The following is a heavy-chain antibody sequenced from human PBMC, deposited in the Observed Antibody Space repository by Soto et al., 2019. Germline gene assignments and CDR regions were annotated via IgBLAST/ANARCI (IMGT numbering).Heavy chain of an antibody. Sequence: SDTLSLTCTVSGGSISSYYWSWIRQPPGKGLEWIGYIYYSGSTNYNPSLKSRVTISVDTSKNQFSLKLSSVTAADTAVYYCARRYCSGGSCLDYWGQGTLVTVSS. V-gene: IGHV4-59*01. D-gene: IGHD2-15*01. CDR3: ARRYCSGGSCLDY. CDR1: GGSISSYY. J-gene: IGHJ4*02. CDR2: IYYSGST.